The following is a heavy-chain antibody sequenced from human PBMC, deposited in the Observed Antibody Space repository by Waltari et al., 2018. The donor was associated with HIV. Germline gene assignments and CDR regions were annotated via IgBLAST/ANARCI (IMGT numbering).Heavy chain of an antibody. CDR2: IYPGDSET. Sequence: VQLVQSGAEVKKPGESLKISCKGSGFRFNTSWIGWVRKMPGKALELMGIIYPGDSETRYSPSFQGQVTISVDKSISTAYLQWSSLKASDTAMYFCATSYYFNMDVWGQGTTVTVSS. CDR1: GFRFNTSW. V-gene: IGHV5-51*01. CDR3: ATSYYFNMDV. J-gene: IGHJ6*02.